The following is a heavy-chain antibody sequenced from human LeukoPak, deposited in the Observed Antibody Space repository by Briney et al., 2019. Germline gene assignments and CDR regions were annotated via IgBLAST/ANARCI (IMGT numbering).Heavy chain of an antibody. Sequence: ASVKVSCKASGYTFTSYYMHWVRQAPGQGLEWVGIINPSVGGTSYAPKLQGRVTMTRDTSTNTVYMELSSLRSEDTAVYYCARAPANYGIDDYWGQGTLVTVSS. CDR1: GYTFTSYY. V-gene: IGHV1-46*04. D-gene: IGHD3-16*01. CDR3: ARAPANYGIDDY. CDR2: INPSVGGT. J-gene: IGHJ4*02.